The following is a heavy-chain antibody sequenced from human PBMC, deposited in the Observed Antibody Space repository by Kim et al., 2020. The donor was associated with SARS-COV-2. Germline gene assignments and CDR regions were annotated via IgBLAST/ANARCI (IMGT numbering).Heavy chain of an antibody. CDR3: ARDRPGGNFDY. CDR2: P. D-gene: IGHD1-1*01. J-gene: IGHJ4*02. V-gene: IGHV7-4-1*02. Sequence: PTYAPGVTGRFVFSLDTSVSPAYLQISSLKAEDTAVYYCARDRPGGNFDYWGQGTLVTVSS.